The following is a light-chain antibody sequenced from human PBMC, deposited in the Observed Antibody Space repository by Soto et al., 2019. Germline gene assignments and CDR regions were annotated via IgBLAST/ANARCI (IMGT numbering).Light chain of an antibody. Sequence: QSVLTHPPSASRTPGQRLTFSCSGGSSNIGRNPVNWDQQLPGTAPKLLIYSNNQRPSGVPDRFSGSKSGTSASLAISGLQSEDEADYYCEAWDDSMNGVVVGGGTQLTVL. J-gene: IGLJ2*01. V-gene: IGLV1-44*01. CDR3: EAWDDSMNGVV. CDR1: SSNIGRNP. CDR2: SNN.